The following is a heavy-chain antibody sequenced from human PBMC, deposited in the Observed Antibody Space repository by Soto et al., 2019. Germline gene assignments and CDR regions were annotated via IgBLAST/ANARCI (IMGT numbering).Heavy chain of an antibody. CDR2: ISGSGGST. D-gene: IGHD6-13*01. CDR3: AKVVAAAGTFYY. V-gene: IGHV3-23*01. J-gene: IGHJ4*02. CDR1: GVTFSSYA. Sequence: EVQLLESGGGVVQPGGSLRLSCAASGVTFSSYAMSWVRQAPGKGLEWVSAISGSGGSTYYADSVKGRFTISRDNSKNTLYLQMNSLRAEDTAVYYCAKVVAAAGTFYYWGQGTLVTVSS.